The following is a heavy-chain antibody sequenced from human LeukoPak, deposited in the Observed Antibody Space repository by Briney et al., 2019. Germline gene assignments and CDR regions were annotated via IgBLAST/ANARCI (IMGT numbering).Heavy chain of an antibody. Sequence: ASVKVSCKASGYTFTGYYMHWVRQAPGQGLEWMGWINPNSGGTNYAQKFQGRVTVTGDTSISTAYMELSRLRSGDTAVYYCARVRFPDYYGSGQADYYYYYYGMDVWGQGTTVTVSS. CDR2: INPNSGGT. J-gene: IGHJ6*02. CDR1: GYTFTGYY. V-gene: IGHV1-2*02. CDR3: ARVRFPDYYGSGQADYYYYYYGMDV. D-gene: IGHD3-10*01.